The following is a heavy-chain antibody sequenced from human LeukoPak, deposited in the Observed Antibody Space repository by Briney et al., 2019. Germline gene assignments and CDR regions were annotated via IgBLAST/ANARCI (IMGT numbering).Heavy chain of an antibody. J-gene: IGHJ4*02. D-gene: IGHD4-23*01. CDR2: ISPDSGVT. CDR3: ARVGKGYSQYYFDY. V-gene: IGHV1-2*02. CDR1: GYTFTDYY. Sequence: GASVKVSCKASGYTFTDYYIHWVQQAPGQGLECMGWISPDSGVTNYAQKFQGRVTMTRDTSISTAYMELSRLTSDDTAVYYCARVGKGYSQYYFDYWGQGTLVTVSS.